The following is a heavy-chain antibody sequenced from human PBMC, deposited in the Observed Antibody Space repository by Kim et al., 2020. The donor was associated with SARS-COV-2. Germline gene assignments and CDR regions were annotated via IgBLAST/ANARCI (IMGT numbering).Heavy chain of an antibody. Sequence: SETLSLTCTVSGGSISSYYWSWIRQPPGKGLEWIGYIYYSGSTNYNPSLKSRVTISVDTSKNQFSLKLSSVTAADTAVYYCARQSGGGYSYGYYYYYMDVWGKGTTVTVSS. J-gene: IGHJ6*03. D-gene: IGHD5-18*01. CDR2: IYYSGST. CDR3: ARQSGGGYSYGYYYYYMDV. CDR1: GGSISSYY. V-gene: IGHV4-59*08.